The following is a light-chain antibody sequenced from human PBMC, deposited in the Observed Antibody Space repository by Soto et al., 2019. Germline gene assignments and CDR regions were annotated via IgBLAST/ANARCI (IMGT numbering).Light chain of an antibody. J-gene: IGKJ1*01. CDR2: GAS. CDR1: QPVSSSY. V-gene: IGKV3-20*01. Sequence: EIVLTQSPGTLSLSPGERATLSCRASQPVSSSYLAWYQQKPGQAPRLLIYGASTRATGIPDRFSGSGSGTAFTLTISRLKPEDFEVYYCQQCGISTWPFGQGTKVDIK. CDR3: QQCGISTWP.